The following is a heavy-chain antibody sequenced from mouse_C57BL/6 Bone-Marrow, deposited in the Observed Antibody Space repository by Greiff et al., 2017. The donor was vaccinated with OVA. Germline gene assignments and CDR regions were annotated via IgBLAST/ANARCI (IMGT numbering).Heavy chain of an antibody. D-gene: IGHD1-1*01. Sequence: VKLMESGAELARPGASVKLSCKASGYTFTSYGISWVKQRTGQGLEWIGEIYPRSGNTYYNEKFKGKATLTADKSSSTAYMELRSLTSEDSAVYFCARSSYYYDAMDYWGQGTSVTVSS. CDR2: IYPRSGNT. CDR3: ARSSYYYDAMDY. CDR1: GYTFTSYG. V-gene: IGHV1-81*01. J-gene: IGHJ4*01.